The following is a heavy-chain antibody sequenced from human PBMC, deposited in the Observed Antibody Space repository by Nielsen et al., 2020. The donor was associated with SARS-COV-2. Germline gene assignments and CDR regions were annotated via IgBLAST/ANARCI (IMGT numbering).Heavy chain of an antibody. D-gene: IGHD3-16*01. CDR1: GASVSSGSYY. CDR2: IHYSGST. CDR3: VRCLRGRCDF. J-gene: IGHJ4*02. V-gene: IGHV4-61*01. Sequence: SETLSLTCTVSGASVSSGSYYWTWIRQPPGKGLEWVGCIHYSGSTNYNPSLKSRVTISIDTSKNQFSLKLSSVTAADTAVYYCVRCLRGRCDFWGQGTLVTVSS.